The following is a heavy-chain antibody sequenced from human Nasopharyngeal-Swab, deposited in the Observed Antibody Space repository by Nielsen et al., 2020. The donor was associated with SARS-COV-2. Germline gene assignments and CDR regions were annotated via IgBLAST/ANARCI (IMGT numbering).Heavy chain of an antibody. CDR1: GYTFTSYG. Sequence: ASVKVSCKASGYTFTSYGISWVRQAPGQGLEWMGWISAYNGNTNYAQKFQGRVTMTTDTSTSTAYMELTSLRSEDTAVYYCARDPDGWKPFDHWGQGTLVTVSS. CDR2: ISAYNGNT. CDR3: ARDPDGWKPFDH. D-gene: IGHD4-23*01. V-gene: IGHV1-18*04. J-gene: IGHJ4*02.